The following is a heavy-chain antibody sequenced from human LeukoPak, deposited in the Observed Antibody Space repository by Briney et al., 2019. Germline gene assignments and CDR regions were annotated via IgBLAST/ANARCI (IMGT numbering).Heavy chain of an antibody. CDR2: LYYSGST. CDR3: ARGKLGMEAFDI. Sequence: SETLSLTCTVSGGSVSSGSYYWSWIRQPPGKGLEWTGYLYYSGSTNYNPSLKSRVTISVDTSKNQFSLKLSSVTAADTAVYYCARGKLGMEAFDIWGQGTMVTVSS. V-gene: IGHV4-61*01. CDR1: GGSVSSGSYY. J-gene: IGHJ3*02. D-gene: IGHD7-27*01.